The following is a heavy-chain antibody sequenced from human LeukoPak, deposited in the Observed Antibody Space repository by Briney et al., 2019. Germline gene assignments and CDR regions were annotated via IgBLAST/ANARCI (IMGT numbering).Heavy chain of an antibody. Sequence: GGSLRLSCAASGFTFSSYSMNWVRQAPGKGLEWVSSISSSSSYIYYADSVKGRFTISRDNAKNSLDLQMNSLRAEDTAVYYCARTPPNYSGDASDIWGQGTMVTVSS. CDR3: ARTPPNYSGDASDI. CDR2: ISSSSSYI. V-gene: IGHV3-21*01. CDR1: GFTFSSYS. J-gene: IGHJ3*02. D-gene: IGHD5-24*01.